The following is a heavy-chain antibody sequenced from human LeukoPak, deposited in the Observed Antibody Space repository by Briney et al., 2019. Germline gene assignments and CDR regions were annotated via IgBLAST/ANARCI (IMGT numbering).Heavy chain of an antibody. D-gene: IGHD3-22*01. Sequence: PSETLSLTXTVSGGSISSSSYYWGWIRQPPGKGLEWIGSIYYSGSTYYNPSLKSRVTISVDTSKNQFSLKLSSVTAADTAVYYCARHIVTYYYDSSGYYFDYWGQGTLVTVSS. CDR3: ARHIVTYYYDSSGYYFDY. CDR2: IYYSGST. V-gene: IGHV4-39*01. CDR1: GGSISSSSYY. J-gene: IGHJ4*02.